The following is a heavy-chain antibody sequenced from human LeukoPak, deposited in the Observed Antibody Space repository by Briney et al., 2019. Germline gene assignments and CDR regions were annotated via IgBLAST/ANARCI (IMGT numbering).Heavy chain of an antibody. D-gene: IGHD6-19*01. J-gene: IGHJ4*02. CDR1: GGSISSYY. Sequence: KSSETLSLTCTVFGGSISSYYWSWIRQPPGKGLEWIGYIYYSGSTNYNPSLKSRVTISVDTSKNQFSLKLSSVTAADTAVYYCARDRSGDFDYWGQGTLVTVSS. V-gene: IGHV4-59*01. CDR3: ARDRSGDFDY. CDR2: IYYSGST.